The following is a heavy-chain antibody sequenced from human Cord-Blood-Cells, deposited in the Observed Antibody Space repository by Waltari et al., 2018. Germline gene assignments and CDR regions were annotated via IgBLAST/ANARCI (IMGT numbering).Heavy chain of an antibody. J-gene: IGHJ3*02. CDR2: IYYSGST. V-gene: IGHV4-59*08. CDR3: ASSDYYDSSGYLTPGEDAFDI. D-gene: IGHD3-22*01. CDR1: GGSISSYD. Sequence: QVQLQESGPGLVKPSETLSLTCTVSGGSISSYDWSWIRQPPGKGQGWIGYIYYSGSTNYNPSLKSRVTISVDTSKNQFSLKLSSVTAADTAVYYCASSDYYDSSGYLTPGEDAFDIWGQGTMVTVSS.